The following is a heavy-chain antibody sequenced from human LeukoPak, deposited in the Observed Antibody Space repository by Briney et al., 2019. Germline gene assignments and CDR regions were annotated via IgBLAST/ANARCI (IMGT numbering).Heavy chain of an antibody. CDR1: GFTFSSYG. J-gene: IGHJ4*02. D-gene: IGHD3-3*01. Sequence: PGRSLRLSCAASGFTFSSYGMHWVRQAPGKGLEWVAVISYDGSNKYYADSVKGRFTISRDNSKNTLYLQMNSLRAEDTAVYYCAKSKTPSDFWNTNFDYWGQGTLVTVSS. CDR3: AKSKTPSDFWNTNFDY. CDR2: ISYDGSNK. V-gene: IGHV3-30*18.